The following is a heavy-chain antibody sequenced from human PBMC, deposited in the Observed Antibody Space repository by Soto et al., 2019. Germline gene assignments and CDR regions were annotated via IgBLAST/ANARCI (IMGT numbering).Heavy chain of an antibody. CDR3: ARVIIGYCSSTSCGYGMDV. Sequence: ASVKVSCKASGCTFSSYTISWVRQAPGQRLEWMGRIIPILGIANYAQKFQGRVTITADKSTSIAYMELSSLRSEDTAVYYCARVIIGYCSSTSCGYGMDVWGQGTTLTVSS. CDR2: IIPILGIA. D-gene: IGHD2-2*01. CDR1: GCTFSSYT. V-gene: IGHV1-69*02. J-gene: IGHJ6*02.